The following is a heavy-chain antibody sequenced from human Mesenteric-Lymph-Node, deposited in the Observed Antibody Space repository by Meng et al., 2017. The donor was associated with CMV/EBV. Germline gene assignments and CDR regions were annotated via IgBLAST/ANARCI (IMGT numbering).Heavy chain of an antibody. D-gene: IGHD3-22*01. CDR3: ARGLQSSGHYSAEYFQH. Sequence: ASVKVSCKASGYTFTNYDINWVRQATGQGLEWMGWVRPDSGRTGYAQKFHGRVSITRDTSISTAYMELSSLTSEDTAVYYCARGLQSSGHYSAEYFQHWGQGTLVTVSS. CDR1: GYTFTNYD. CDR2: VRPDSGRT. V-gene: IGHV1-8*03. J-gene: IGHJ1*01.